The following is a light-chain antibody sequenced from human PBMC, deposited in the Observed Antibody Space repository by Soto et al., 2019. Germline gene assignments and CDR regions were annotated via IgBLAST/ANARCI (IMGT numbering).Light chain of an antibody. Sequence: DIVMTQSPDSLAVSLGERATINCRSSQSVLYSFNNKNYLGWYQQKPGQAPKLLIYWASTRESGVPDRFSVSGSGTDFTLTTGSLQAEDVAVYYCQHYYSDPPWTFGQGTKVEIK. CDR2: WAS. CDR1: QSVLYSFNNKNY. V-gene: IGKV4-1*01. J-gene: IGKJ1*01. CDR3: QHYYSDPPWT.